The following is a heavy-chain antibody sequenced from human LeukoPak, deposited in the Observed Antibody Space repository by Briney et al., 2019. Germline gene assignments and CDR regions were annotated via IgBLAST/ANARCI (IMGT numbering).Heavy chain of an antibody. J-gene: IGHJ4*02. V-gene: IGHV4-59*01. Sequence: SETLSLTCTVSGDSLSSSYWSWLRQPPGKGLEWIGYVYYSGSTNYNPSLKSRVTISADTSKNQFSLRLTSVTAADTAVYYCARVTGYMIEDYFDYWGQGTLVTVSS. CDR1: GDSLSSSY. CDR2: VYYSGST. D-gene: IGHD3-22*01. CDR3: ARVTGYMIEDYFDY.